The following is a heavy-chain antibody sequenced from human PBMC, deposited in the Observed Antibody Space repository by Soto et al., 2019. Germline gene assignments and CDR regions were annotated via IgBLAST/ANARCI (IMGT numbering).Heavy chain of an antibody. D-gene: IGHD3-22*01. CDR3: ARQPTYYYDSSGYAGYFPH. CDR2: IYYSGST. CDR1: GDSISSTNYY. J-gene: IGHJ1*01. V-gene: IGHV4-39*01. Sequence: QLQLQESGPGLVKPSETLSLTCIVSGDSISSTNYYWGWIRQPPGKGLEWIGSIYYSGSTSYNPSLKSRLTISVDTSKNQISLRLSSVTAADTAVYYCARQPTYYYDSSGYAGYFPHWGQGTLVTVSS.